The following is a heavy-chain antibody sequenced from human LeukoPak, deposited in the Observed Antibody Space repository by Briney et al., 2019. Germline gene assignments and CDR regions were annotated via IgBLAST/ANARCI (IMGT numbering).Heavy chain of an antibody. CDR2: IYSGGST. CDR3: ARVRRDSSGYYYFDY. J-gene: IGHJ4*02. Sequence: GGSLRLSCAASGFTVSSNYMSWVRQAPGKGLEWVSVIYSGGSTYYADSVKGRFTISRDNSKNTLYLQMNSLRAEDTAVYYCARVRRDSSGYYYFDYWGQGTLLTVSS. CDR1: GFTVSSNY. V-gene: IGHV3-66*01. D-gene: IGHD3-22*01.